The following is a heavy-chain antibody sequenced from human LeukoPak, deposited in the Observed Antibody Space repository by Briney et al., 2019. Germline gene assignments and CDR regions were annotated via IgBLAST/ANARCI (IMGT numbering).Heavy chain of an antibody. D-gene: IGHD4-17*01. CDR3: ARDYGDSSPFDY. CDR2: IRYDGSNK. CDR1: GFTFSSYS. J-gene: IGHJ4*02. V-gene: IGHV3-33*08. Sequence: GGSLRLSCAASGFTFSSYSMNWVRQAPGKGLEWVAFIRYDGSNKYYADSVKGRFTISRDNAKNSLYLQMNSLRAEDTAVYYCARDYGDSSPFDYWGQGTLVTVSS.